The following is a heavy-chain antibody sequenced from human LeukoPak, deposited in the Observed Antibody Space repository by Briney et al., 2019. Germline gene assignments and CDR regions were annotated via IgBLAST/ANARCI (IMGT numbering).Heavy chain of an antibody. J-gene: IGHJ5*02. Sequence: SETLSLTCTVSGGSISSYYWSWIRQPPGKGLEWIGYIYYSGSTNYNPSLKSRVTISVDTSKNQFSLKLGSVTAADTAVYYCARLGTDYYGSGIHPWGQGTLVTVSS. CDR2: IYYSGST. D-gene: IGHD3-10*01. CDR1: GGSISSYY. V-gene: IGHV4-59*08. CDR3: ARLGTDYYGSGIHP.